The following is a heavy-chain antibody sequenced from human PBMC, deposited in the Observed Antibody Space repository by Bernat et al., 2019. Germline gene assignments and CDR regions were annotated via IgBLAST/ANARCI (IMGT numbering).Heavy chain of an antibody. CDR2: IWYDGSNK. D-gene: IGHD5-18*01. V-gene: IGHV3-33*01. CDR3: ARESSDVDTAMAPLLDSMGFDP. CDR1: GFTFSSYG. J-gene: IGHJ5*02. Sequence: QVQLVESGGGVVQPGRSLRLSCAASGFTFSSYGMHWVRQAPGKGLEWVAVIWYDGSNKYYADSVKGRSTISRDNSKNTLYLQMNSLRAEDTAVYYCARESSDVDTAMAPLLDSMGFDPWGQGTLVTVSS.